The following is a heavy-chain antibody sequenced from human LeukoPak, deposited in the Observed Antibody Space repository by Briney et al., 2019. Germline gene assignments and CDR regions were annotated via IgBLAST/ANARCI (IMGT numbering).Heavy chain of an antibody. CDR2: IYYISNT. J-gene: IGHJ4*02. CDR3: ARDGH. CDR1: GASVGSAGYY. V-gene: IGHV4-61*08. Sequence: SETLSLTCTVSGASVGSAGYYWSWIRQPPGGGLEWIGYIYYISNTNYNPSLKSRVTISVDTSKNQFSLKLSSVTAADTAVYYCARDGHWGQGTLVTVSS.